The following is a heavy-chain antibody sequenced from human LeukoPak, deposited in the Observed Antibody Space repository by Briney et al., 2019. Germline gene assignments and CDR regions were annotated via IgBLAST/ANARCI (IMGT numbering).Heavy chain of an antibody. CDR3: AREGWFGELFVDY. CDR2: ISNSSSYI. V-gene: IGHV3-21*01. Sequence: GSLRLSCAASGFTFSSYSMNWVRQAPGKGLEWVSSISNSSSYIYYADSVKGRFTISRDNAKNSLYLQMNSLRAEDTAVYYCAREGWFGELFVDYWGQGTLVTVSS. CDR1: GFTFSSYS. D-gene: IGHD3-10*01. J-gene: IGHJ4*02.